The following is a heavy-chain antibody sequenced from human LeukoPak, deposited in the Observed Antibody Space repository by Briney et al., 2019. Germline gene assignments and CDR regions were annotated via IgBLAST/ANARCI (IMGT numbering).Heavy chain of an antibody. V-gene: IGHV3-48*03. J-gene: IGHJ4*02. Sequence: GGSLRLSCAASGFTFSSYEMNWVRQAPGKGLEWVSYITSNGNTIYYADSVKGRFTISRDNAKNSLYLQMNSLRAEDTAVYYCARGTVVVAATPFRYWGQGTLVTVSS. CDR2: ITSNGNTI. D-gene: IGHD2-15*01. CDR1: GFTFSSYE. CDR3: ARGTVVVAATPFRY.